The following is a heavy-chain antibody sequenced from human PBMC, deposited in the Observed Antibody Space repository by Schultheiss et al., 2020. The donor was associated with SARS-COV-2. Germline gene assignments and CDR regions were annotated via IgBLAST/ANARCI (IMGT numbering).Heavy chain of an antibody. CDR3: AKDQYDSRIVVVVAATLFDY. CDR2: IYSGGST. J-gene: IGHJ4*02. Sequence: GGSLRLSCAASGFTVSSNYMSWVRQAPGKGLEWVSVIYSGGSTYYADSVKGRFTISRDNSKNTLYLQMNSLRAEDTAVYYCAKDQYDSRIVVVVAATLFDYWGQGTLVTVSS. D-gene: IGHD2-15*01. V-gene: IGHV3-53*01. CDR1: GFTVSSNY.